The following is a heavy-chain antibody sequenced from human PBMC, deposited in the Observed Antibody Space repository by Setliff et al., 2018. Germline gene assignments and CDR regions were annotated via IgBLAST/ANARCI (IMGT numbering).Heavy chain of an antibody. Sequence: SETLSLTCTVSGGSISSHYWSWIRQPPGKGLEWIGYIYYSGSTNYNPSLKSRVTISVDTSKNQFSLKLSSVTAADTAVYYCARVGYCGGGSCWGSFDYWGQGTLVTVSS. V-gene: IGHV4-59*11. CDR1: GGSISSHY. J-gene: IGHJ4*02. CDR2: IYYSGST. CDR3: ARVGYCGGGSCWGSFDY. D-gene: IGHD2-15*01.